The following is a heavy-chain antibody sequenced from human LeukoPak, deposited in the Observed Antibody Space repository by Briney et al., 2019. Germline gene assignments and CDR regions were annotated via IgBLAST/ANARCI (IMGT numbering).Heavy chain of an antibody. Sequence: ASVKVSCKASGYTFTGYYMHWVRQAPGQGLEWMGWINPNSGGTNYAQKFQGRVTMTRDTSISTAYMELSRLRSDDTAVFYCAGVYYYASGRLDSWGQGTLITVSS. CDR3: AGVYYYASGRLDS. CDR1: GYTFTGYY. V-gene: IGHV1-2*02. J-gene: IGHJ4*02. D-gene: IGHD3-10*01. CDR2: INPNSGGT.